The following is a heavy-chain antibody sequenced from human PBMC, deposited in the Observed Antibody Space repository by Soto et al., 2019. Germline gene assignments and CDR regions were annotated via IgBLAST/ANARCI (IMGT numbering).Heavy chain of an antibody. V-gene: IGHV5-51*01. Sequence: GAEGRFVGYWSGWVSQMTGKGLEWMGIIYPGDSDTRYSPSFQGQVTMSVDKSNNTAYLHWSSLKASDTAMYYCARQGSNGAYYYYGMDVWGQGTTVTVSS. CDR2: IYPGDSDT. D-gene: IGHD2-8*01. CDR3: ARQGSNGAYYYYGMDV. J-gene: IGHJ6*02. CDR1: EGRFVGYW.